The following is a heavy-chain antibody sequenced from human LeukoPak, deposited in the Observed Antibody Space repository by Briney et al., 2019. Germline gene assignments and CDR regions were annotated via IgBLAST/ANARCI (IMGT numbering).Heavy chain of an antibody. V-gene: IGHV1-18*01. CDR1: GYTFTSYG. D-gene: IGHD2-2*01. J-gene: IGHJ4*02. CDR2: ISAYNGNT. CDR3: ARSRGQPAADLLFDY. Sequence: ASVKVSCKASGYTFTSYGISWVRQAPGQGLEWMGWISAYNGNTNYAQKLQGRVTMTTDTSTSAAYMELRSLRSDDTAVYYCARSRGQPAADLLFDYWGQGTLVTVSS.